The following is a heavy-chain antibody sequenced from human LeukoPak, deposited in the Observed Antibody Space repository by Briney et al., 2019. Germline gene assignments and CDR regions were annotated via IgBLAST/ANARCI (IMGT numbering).Heavy chain of an antibody. CDR1: GFIFGSYS. CDR2: ITSDASTK. CDR3: ASFYGSGTYSYFGY. D-gene: IGHD3-10*01. V-gene: IGHV3-48*01. Sequence: GGSLRLSCVASGFIFGSYSMNWVRQAPGKGLEWISYITSDASTKSYADSVRGRFTISRNNDRNSLYLQMNSLRAEDTAMYYCASFYGSGTYSYFGYWGQGTLVTVSS. J-gene: IGHJ4*02.